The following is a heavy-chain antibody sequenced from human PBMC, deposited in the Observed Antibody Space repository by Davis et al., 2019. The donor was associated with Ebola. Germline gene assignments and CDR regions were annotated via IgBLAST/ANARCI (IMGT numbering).Heavy chain of an antibody. D-gene: IGHD3-22*01. J-gene: IGHJ4*02. CDR1: GDSVSINSAT. V-gene: IGHV6-1*01. CDR2: TYYRSKWYY. Sequence: HSQTLSLTCAIPGDSVSINSATWHWIRQSPSRGVEWPGRTYYRSKWYYDYAVSVNSRITINPDTSKNQFSLQLNSVTPEDTAVYYCTRAPYESSGYWFDYWGQGTLVTVSS. CDR3: TRAPYESSGYWFDY.